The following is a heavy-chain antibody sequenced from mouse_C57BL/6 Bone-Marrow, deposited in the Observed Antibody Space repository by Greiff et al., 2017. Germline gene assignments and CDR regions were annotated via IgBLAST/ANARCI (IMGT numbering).Heavy chain of an antibody. D-gene: IGHD2-4*01. Sequence: VQLQQSVAELVRPGASVKLSCTASGFNIKNTYMHWVKQRPEQGLEWIGRIDPANGNTKYAQKFQGKATITADTSSNTAYLQRSSLTSEDTAIYYCARGYDYLYYYAMDYWGQGTSVTGSS. CDR2: IDPANGNT. J-gene: IGHJ4*01. V-gene: IGHV14-3*01. CDR1: GFNIKNTY. CDR3: ARGYDYLYYYAMDY.